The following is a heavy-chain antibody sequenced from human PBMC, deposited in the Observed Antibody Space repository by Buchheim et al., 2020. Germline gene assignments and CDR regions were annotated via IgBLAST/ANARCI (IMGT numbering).Heavy chain of an antibody. CDR3: ARFFRGLDV. CDR2: IYTSGST. CDR1: GGSTRTYY. V-gene: IGHV4-4*07. Sequence: QVHLQESGPGPVKTSETLSLTCTLSGGSTRTYYWSWIRQSAGKGLEWIGHIYTSGSTNYNPSLRSRVTLSLDTSKNHFSLRMTSVTAADTAVYYCARFFRGLDVWGQGTT. J-gene: IGHJ6*02.